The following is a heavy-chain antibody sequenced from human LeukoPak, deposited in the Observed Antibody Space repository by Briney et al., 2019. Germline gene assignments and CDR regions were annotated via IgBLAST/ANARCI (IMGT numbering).Heavy chain of an antibody. V-gene: IGHV1-58*01. J-gene: IGHJ3*02. CDR3: AAPSDAGTVAGADDAFDI. CDR1: GFTFTSSS. D-gene: IGHD6-19*01. Sequence: SVKVSCKASGFTFTSSSVQWVRQARWQRLEWIGWIVVGSGNTNYAQKFQERVTITRDMSTSTAYMELSSLRSEDTAVYYCAAPSDAGTVAGADDAFDIWGQGIMVTVSS. CDR2: IVVGSGNT.